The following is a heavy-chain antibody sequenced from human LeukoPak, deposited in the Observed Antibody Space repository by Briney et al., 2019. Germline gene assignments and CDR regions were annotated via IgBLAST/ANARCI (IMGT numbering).Heavy chain of an antibody. J-gene: IGHJ4*02. CDR2: ISGSGGST. V-gene: IGHV3-23*01. CDR3: AKLAEYAYSSGWYDY. D-gene: IGHD6-19*01. Sequence: GSLRLSCAASGFTFSSYAMSWVRQAPGKGLEWVSGISGSGGSTYYADSVKGRFTISRDNSKNTLYLQMNSLRAEDTAGYYCAKLAEYAYSSGWYDYWGQGTLVTVSS. CDR1: GFTFSSYA.